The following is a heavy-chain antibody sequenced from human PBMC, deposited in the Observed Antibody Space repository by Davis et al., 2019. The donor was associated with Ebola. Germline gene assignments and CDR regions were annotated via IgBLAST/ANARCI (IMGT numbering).Heavy chain of an antibody. CDR2: VYQNGDT. Sequence: PSETLSLTCPMSGYSISSDFYWGWIRQPPGKGLEWIGSVYQNGDTYYNLSLKSRVTISVDTSKNQFSLKLSSVTAADTAVYYCASRIAAAGYYLDYWGQGSLVTVSS. CDR3: ASRIAAAGYYLDY. J-gene: IGHJ4*02. CDR1: GYSISSDFY. V-gene: IGHV4-38-2*01. D-gene: IGHD6-13*01.